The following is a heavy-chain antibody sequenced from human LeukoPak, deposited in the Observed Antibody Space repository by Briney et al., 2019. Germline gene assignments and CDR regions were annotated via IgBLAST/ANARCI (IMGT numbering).Heavy chain of an antibody. CDR1: GFTFSSYG. J-gene: IGHJ4*02. CDR3: AKTIQLWLRLLFDY. V-gene: IGHV3-30*02. CDR2: IRYDGSNK. Sequence: PGGSLRLSCAASGFTFSSYGMHWVRQAPGKGLEWVAFIRYDGSNKYYADSVKGRFTISRDNSKNTLYLQMNSLRAEDTAVYYCAKTIQLWLRLLFDYWGQGNLVSVSS. D-gene: IGHD5-18*01.